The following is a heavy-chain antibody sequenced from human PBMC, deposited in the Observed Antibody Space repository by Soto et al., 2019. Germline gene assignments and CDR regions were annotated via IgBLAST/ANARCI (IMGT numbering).Heavy chain of an antibody. CDR1: GFSFGSYA. CDR3: ARWSYLDY. D-gene: IGHD3-3*01. CDR2: ISGSDGKT. Sequence: GSLRLSCAASGFSFGSYALSWVRQAPGKGLEWVSTISGSDGKTFYADSVKGRFSISRDTSQNTLYLQMNSLRADDTAIYYCARWSYLDYWGQGTRVTVSS. J-gene: IGHJ4*02. V-gene: IGHV3-23*01.